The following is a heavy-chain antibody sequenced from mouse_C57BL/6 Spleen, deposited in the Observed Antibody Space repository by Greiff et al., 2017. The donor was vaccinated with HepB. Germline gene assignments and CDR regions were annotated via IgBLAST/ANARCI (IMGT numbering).Heavy chain of an antibody. CDR3: ATSYYSNYVYFDV. Sequence: DVKLQESGPGLVKPSQSLSLTCSVTGYSITSGYYWNWIRQFPGNKLEWMGYISYDGSNNYNPSLKNRISITRDTSKNQFFLKLNSVTTEDTATYYCATSYYSNYVYFDVWGTGTTVTVSS. D-gene: IGHD2-5*01. J-gene: IGHJ1*03. CDR2: ISYDGSN. CDR1: GYSITSGYY. V-gene: IGHV3-6*01.